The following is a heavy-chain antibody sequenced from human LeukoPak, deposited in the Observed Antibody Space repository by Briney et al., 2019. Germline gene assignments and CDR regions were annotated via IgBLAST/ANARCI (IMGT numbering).Heavy chain of an antibody. J-gene: IGHJ4*02. CDR3: ARTNFPTGYYFDY. V-gene: IGHV3-30*02. Sequence: PGGSLRLSCAASGFTFSSYGMHWVRQAPGKGLEWVAFIRYDGSNKYYADSVKGRFTISRDNSKNTLYLQMNSLRAEDTAVYYCARTNFPTGYYFDYWGQGTLVTVSS. D-gene: IGHD1-1*01. CDR2: IRYDGSNK. CDR1: GFTFSSYG.